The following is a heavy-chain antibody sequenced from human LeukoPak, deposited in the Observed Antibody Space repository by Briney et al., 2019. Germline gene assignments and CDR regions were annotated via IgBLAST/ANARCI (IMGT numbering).Heavy chain of an antibody. CDR3: AKESCSSTSCCEYYFDY. D-gene: IGHD2-2*01. CDR2: IRYDGSNK. V-gene: IGHV3-30*02. J-gene: IGHJ4*02. CDR1: GFTFSSYG. Sequence: GGSLRLSCAASGFTFSSYGMHWVRQAPGKGLEWVAFIRYDGSNKYYADSVKGRFTISRDNSKNTLYLQMNSLRAEDTAVYYCAKESCSSTSCCEYYFDYWGQGTLVTVSS.